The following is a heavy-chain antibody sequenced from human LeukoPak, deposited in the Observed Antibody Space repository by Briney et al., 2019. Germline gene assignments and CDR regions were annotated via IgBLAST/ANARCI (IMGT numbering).Heavy chain of an antibody. J-gene: IGHJ4*02. Sequence: SETLSLTRTVSDASISDYYWSWIRQPPGKGLEWIGCISSSGSTNYNPSLKSRVTISVDTSKNHFSLKLSSVTAADTAVYFCAKSSGWFFDHWGQGTMVAV. CDR2: ISSSGST. V-gene: IGHV4-4*08. D-gene: IGHD6-19*01. CDR1: DASISDYY. CDR3: AKSSGWFFDH.